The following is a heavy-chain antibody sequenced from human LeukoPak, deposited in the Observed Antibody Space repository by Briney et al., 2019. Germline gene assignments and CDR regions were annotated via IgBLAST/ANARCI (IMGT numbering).Heavy chain of an antibody. V-gene: IGHV3-30-3*01. CDR1: GFTFSSYA. J-gene: IGHJ4*02. CDR2: ISYDGSNK. D-gene: IGHD5-18*01. CDR3: AAGPVDTAPFDY. Sequence: GGSLRLSCAASGFTFSSYAMHWVRQAPGKGLEWVAVISYDGSNKYYADSVKGRFTISRDNAKNTLYLQMNSLRAEDTAVYYCAAGPVDTAPFDYWGQGTLVTVSS.